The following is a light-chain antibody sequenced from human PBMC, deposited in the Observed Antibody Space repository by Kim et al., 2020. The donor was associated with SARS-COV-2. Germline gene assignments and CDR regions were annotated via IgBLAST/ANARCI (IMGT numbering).Light chain of an antibody. CDR1: QSVLYSSNNKNY. CDR2: WAS. V-gene: IGKV4-1*01. J-gene: IGKJ2*01. CDR3: QQYYGTPYT. Sequence: ATINCKSSQSVLYSSNNKNYLAWYQQKPGQPPKLLIYWASTRESGVPDRFSGSGSGTDFTLTISSLQAEDVAVYYCQQYYGTPYTFGQGTKLEI.